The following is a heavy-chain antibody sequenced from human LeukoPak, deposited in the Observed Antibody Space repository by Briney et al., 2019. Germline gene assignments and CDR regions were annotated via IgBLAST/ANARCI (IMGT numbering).Heavy chain of an antibody. CDR3: AREGSYSYFDY. Sequence: SETLSLTCTVSGGSISSYYWSWIRQPPRKGLEWIGYIYYSGSTNYNPSLKSRVTISVDPSKNHFSLKLSSVSAADTEVYYCAREGSYSYFDYWGQGTLVTVSS. CDR1: GGSISSYY. D-gene: IGHD1-26*01. CDR2: IYYSGST. J-gene: IGHJ4*02. V-gene: IGHV4-59*01.